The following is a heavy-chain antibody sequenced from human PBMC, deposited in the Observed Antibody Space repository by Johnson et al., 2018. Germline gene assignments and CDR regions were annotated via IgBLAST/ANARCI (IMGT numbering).Heavy chain of an antibody. J-gene: IGHJ6*03. CDR3: TRARREYQLPYFYYYMDV. Sequence: VQLVQAGGGLVQPGRSLGLSCSASGFSFGDSAMSWFRQAPGKGLEWVGFIKSKAFGGTTEYAASVRGRFAISRDDSKSIAYLPMNSLKTEDTAVYYCTRARREYQLPYFYYYMDVWGKGTTVTVS. CDR2: IKSKAFGGTT. V-gene: IGHV3-49*03. CDR1: GFSFGDSA. D-gene: IGHD2-2*01.